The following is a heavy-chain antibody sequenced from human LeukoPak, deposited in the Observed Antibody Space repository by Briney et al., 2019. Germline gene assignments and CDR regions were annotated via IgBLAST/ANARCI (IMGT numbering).Heavy chain of an antibody. J-gene: IGHJ3*02. CDR3: ATESRTSFYCSGGSCYGEAFDI. Sequence: ASVKVSCKVSGYTLTELSMHWVRQAPGKGLEWMGGFDPEDGETIYAQKFQGRVTMTEDTSTDTAYMELSSLRSEDTAVYYCATESRTSFYCSGGSCYGEAFDIWGQGTMATVSS. D-gene: IGHD2-15*01. CDR1: GYTLTELS. V-gene: IGHV1-24*01. CDR2: FDPEDGET.